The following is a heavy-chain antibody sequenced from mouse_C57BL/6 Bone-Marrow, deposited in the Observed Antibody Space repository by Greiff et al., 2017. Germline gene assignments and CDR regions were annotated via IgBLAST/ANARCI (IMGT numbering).Heavy chain of an antibody. D-gene: IGHD2-2*01. Sequence: DVQLVESGGGLVQPTGSLKLSCAASGFTFNTYAMHWVRQAPGKGLEWVARIRSKSSNYATYYDASVKDRFTISRDDSQSRLYLQMNNRKTEDKASYYCVRERIGYDEDWYFDVWGSGTTVTVTS. CDR2: IRSKSSNYAT. CDR3: VRERIGYDEDWYFDV. V-gene: IGHV10-3*01. J-gene: IGHJ1*01. CDR1: GFTFNTYA.